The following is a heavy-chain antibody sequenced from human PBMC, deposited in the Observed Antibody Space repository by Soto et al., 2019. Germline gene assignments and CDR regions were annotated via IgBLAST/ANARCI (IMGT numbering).Heavy chain of an antibody. CDR2: ISGYNGAT. Sequence: QIHLVQSGGEVKKPGASVEVSCKASGYTFTSYGINWVRQAPGQGLEWMGWISGYNGATNYAQMFQGRVTMTTDTSTSTAYMDLTNLISDDTAVYFCARGGLASRGYWGDYWGQGTLVTVSS. V-gene: IGHV1-18*01. CDR1: GYTFTSYG. CDR3: ARGGLASRGYWGDY. J-gene: IGHJ4*02. D-gene: IGHD3-22*01.